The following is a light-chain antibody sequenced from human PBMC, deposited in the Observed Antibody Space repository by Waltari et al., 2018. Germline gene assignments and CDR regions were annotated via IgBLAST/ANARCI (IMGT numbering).Light chain of an antibody. CDR3: ASWDDNLNGPV. CDR2: SNN. CDR1: SSNIGSTT. Sequence: QSVLTQPPSASGTPGQRVTISCSGSSSNIGSTTVNWYQHLPGTAPKLLIYSNNRLPSGVPDRFSGSKSGTSASLASSGLQSEDESDYFCASWDDNLNGPVFGGGTKLTVL. V-gene: IGLV1-44*01. J-gene: IGLJ2*01.